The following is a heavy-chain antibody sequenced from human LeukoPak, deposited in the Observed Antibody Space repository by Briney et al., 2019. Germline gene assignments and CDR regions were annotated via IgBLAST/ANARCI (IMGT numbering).Heavy chain of an antibody. CDR1: GFTFSSYS. Sequence: PGGSLRLSCAASGFTFSSYSMNWVRQAPGKGLEWVSSISSSSSYIYYADSVKGRFTISRDNAKNSLYLQMNSLRAEDTAVYYCARDRGGPDYGGGYWGQGTLVTVSS. CDR3: ARDRGGPDYGGGY. V-gene: IGHV3-21*01. CDR2: ISSSSSYI. J-gene: IGHJ4*02. D-gene: IGHD4-23*01.